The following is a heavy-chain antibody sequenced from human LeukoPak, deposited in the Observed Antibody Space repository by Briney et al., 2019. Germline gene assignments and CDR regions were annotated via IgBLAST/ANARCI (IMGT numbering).Heavy chain of an antibody. J-gene: IGHJ4*02. V-gene: IGHV3-74*01. CDR1: GFTFSSYW. D-gene: IGHD3-22*01. CDR2: ISDGGSTT. CDR3: SRSAYYDGSGNYYDY. Sequence: GGSLRPSCAASGFTFSSYWMHWVRQAPGKGLVWVSRISDGGSTTTYADSVKGRFTISRDNAKNTLYLQMNGLRAEDTAVYYCSRSAYYDGSGNYYDYWGQGTLVTVSS.